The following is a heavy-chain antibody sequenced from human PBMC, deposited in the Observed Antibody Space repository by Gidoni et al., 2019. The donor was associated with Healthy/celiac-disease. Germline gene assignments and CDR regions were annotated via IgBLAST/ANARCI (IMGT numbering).Heavy chain of an antibody. D-gene: IGHD2-15*01. V-gene: IGHV4-31*03. Sequence: QVQLPESGPGLVKPSQTLSLTCTVSGGSLSSGGYSWSWIRQHPGKGLEWIGYIYYSGSTYYNPSLKRRVTISVDTSKNQFSLKLSSVTAADTAVYYCATIPTLRYCSGGSCPFDYWGQGTLVTVSS. CDR2: IYYSGST. CDR1: GGSLSSGGYS. J-gene: IGHJ4*02. CDR3: ATIPTLRYCSGGSCPFDY.